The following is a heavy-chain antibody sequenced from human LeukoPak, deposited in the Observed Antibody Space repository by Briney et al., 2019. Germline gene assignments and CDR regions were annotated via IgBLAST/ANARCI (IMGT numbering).Heavy chain of an antibody. J-gene: IGHJ6*03. Sequence: KPSEPLSLTCAVYGGSFSGYYWSWIRQPPGKGLEWIGEINHSGSTNYNPSLKSRVTISVDTSKNQFSLKLSSVTAADTAVYYCARGRAPQYYYGSGSYYYYYMDVWGKGTTVTVSS. CDR2: INHSGST. CDR1: GGSFSGYY. V-gene: IGHV4-34*01. CDR3: ARGRAPQYYYGSGSYYYYYMDV. D-gene: IGHD3-10*01.